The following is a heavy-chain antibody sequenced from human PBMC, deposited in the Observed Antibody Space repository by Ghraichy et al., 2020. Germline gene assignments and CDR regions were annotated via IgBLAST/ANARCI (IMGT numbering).Heavy chain of an antibody. J-gene: IGHJ3*02. CDR2: ISYDGSNK. V-gene: IGHV3-30*18. CDR3: AKDSGDSDAFDI. CDR1: GFTFSSYG. D-gene: IGHD3-10*01. Sequence: GESLNISCAASGFTFSSYGMHWVRQAPGKGLEWVAVISYDGSNKYYADSVKGRFTISRDNSKNTLYLQMNSLRAEETAVYYCAKDSGDSDAFDIWGQGTMVTVSS.